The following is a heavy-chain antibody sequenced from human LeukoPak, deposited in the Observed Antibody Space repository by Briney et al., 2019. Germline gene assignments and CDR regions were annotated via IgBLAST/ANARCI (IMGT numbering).Heavy chain of an antibody. J-gene: IGHJ4*02. Sequence: PGESLKISCKGSGYSFTSYWISWVRQMPGKGLEWMGRIGPSDSYINYSPSFQGHVTISTDKSVSTAYLQWSSLQASDTAMYYCARHLFSSSPSDYWGQGTLVTVSS. V-gene: IGHV5-10-1*01. D-gene: IGHD6-13*01. CDR2: IGPSDSYI. CDR3: ARHLFSSSPSDY. CDR1: GYSFTSYW.